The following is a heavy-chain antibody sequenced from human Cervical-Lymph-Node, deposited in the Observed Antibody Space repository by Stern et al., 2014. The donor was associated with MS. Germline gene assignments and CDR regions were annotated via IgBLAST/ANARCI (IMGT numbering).Heavy chain of an antibody. CDR2: IYPGDSET. V-gene: IGHV5-51*01. Sequence: EVQLVESGAEVKKPGESLKISCKGFGYNFNTYWIAWVRQMHGQGLEWMGIIYPGDSETRYSPSFQVQFAFSANKSFITAYRQRITLKASYTSIYYCARHVYGMDVWGQGTTVTVSS. CDR3: ARHVYGMDV. CDR1: GYNFNTYW. J-gene: IGHJ6*02.